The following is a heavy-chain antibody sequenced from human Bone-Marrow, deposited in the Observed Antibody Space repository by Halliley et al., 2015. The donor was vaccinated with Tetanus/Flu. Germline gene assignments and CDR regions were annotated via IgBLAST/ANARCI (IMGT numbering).Heavy chain of an antibody. CDR2: IFPDGSYT. V-gene: IGHV5-51*01. CDR1: GYRFTNHW. CDR3: ARRGRYQSFDI. D-gene: IGHD2-2*01. J-gene: IGHJ3*02. Sequence: VQLVQSGVEVRKPGESLNISCQGFGYRFTNHWIGWVRQMPGKGLEWMGIIFPDGSYTRYSPSFQGQVTMSADKSISTAYLQWSNLKASDTALYYCARRGRYQSFDIWGQGTMVIVSS.